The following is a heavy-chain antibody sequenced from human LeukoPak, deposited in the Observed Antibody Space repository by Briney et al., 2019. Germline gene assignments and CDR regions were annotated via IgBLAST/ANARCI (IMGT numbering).Heavy chain of an antibody. J-gene: IGHJ4*02. CDR1: GFTFSSYS. V-gene: IGHV3-21*01. CDR3: ARDRGFFSGYDLDY. CDR2: ISSSSSYI. Sequence: GGSLRLSCAASGFTFSSYSMNWVRQAPGKGLEWVSSISSSSSYIYYADSVKGRFTISRDNAKNSLYLQMNSLRAEDTAVYYCARDRGFFSGYDLDYWGQGTLVTVSS. D-gene: IGHD5-12*01.